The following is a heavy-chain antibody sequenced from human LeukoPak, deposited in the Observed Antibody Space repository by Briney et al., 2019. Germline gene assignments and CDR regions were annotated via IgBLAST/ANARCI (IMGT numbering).Heavy chain of an antibody. D-gene: IGHD3-22*01. CDR2: ISGSGGST. V-gene: IGHV3-23*01. CDR3: AKGRIKYYYDSSGYDY. Sequence: GGSLRLSCAASGFTFSSYAMSWVRQAPGKGLEWVSAISGSGGSTYYAYSVKGRFTISRDNSKNTLYLQMNSLRAEDTAVYYCAKGRIKYYYDSSGYDYWGQGTLVTVSS. CDR1: GFTFSSYA. J-gene: IGHJ4*02.